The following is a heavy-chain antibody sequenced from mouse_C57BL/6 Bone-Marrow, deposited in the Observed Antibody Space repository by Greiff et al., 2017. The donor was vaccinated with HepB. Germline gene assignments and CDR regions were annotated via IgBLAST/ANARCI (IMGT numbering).Heavy chain of an antibody. J-gene: IGHJ2*01. D-gene: IGHD1-1*01. V-gene: IGHV1-64*01. CDR3: ARWDYYGSSYFDY. CDR1: GYTFTSYW. CDR2: IHPNSGST. Sequence: QVQLQQPGAELVKPGASVKLSCKASGYTFTSYWMHWVKQRPGQGLEWIGMIHPNSGSTNYNEKFKSKATLTVDKSSSTAYMQLSSLTSEDSAVYYCARWDYYGSSYFDYGGQGTTLTVSS.